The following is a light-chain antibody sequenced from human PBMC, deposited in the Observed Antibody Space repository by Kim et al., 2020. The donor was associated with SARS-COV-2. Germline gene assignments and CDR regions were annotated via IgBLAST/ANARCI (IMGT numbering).Light chain of an antibody. J-gene: IGLJ1*01. CDR1: TGAVTTDSY. Sequence: QAVVTQEPSLTVSPGGTVTLTCASSTGAVTTDSYPYWFQQTPGQAPRALIYNTDKRHSWTPARFSGSHLGGKAALTLSGVQPEDEAEYYCMIYYGGVDVFGTGTEVTVL. CDR2: NTD. V-gene: IGLV7-43*01. CDR3: MIYYGGVDV.